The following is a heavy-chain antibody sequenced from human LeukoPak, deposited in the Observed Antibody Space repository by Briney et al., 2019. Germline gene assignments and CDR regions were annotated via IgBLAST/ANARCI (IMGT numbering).Heavy chain of an antibody. CDR2: ISSSSSYI. CDR1: GFTFSSYS. Sequence: PGGSLRLSCAASGFTFSSYSMNWVRQAPGKGLEWVSSISSSSSYIYYADSVKGRFTISRDNAKNSLYLQMNSLRAEDTAVYYCARGDHVRIYAESAFDIWGQGTKVTVSS. CDR3: ARGDHVRIYAESAFDI. D-gene: IGHD3-3*01. V-gene: IGHV3-21*04. J-gene: IGHJ3*02.